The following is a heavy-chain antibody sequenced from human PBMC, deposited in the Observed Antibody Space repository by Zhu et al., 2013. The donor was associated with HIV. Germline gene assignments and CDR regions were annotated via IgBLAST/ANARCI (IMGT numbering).Heavy chain of an antibody. J-gene: IGHJ6*02. V-gene: IGHV1-69*06. CDR2: IIPIFGTA. Sequence: QVQLVQSGAEVKKPGSSVKVSCKASGGTFSSYAISWVRQAPGQGLEWMGGIIPIFGTANYAQKFQGRVTITADKSTSTAYMELSSLRSEDTAVYYCARVVDTAMENYYYYGMDVWGQGTTVTVSS. CDR1: GGTFSSYA. D-gene: IGHD5-18*01. CDR3: ARVVDTAMENYYYYGMDV.